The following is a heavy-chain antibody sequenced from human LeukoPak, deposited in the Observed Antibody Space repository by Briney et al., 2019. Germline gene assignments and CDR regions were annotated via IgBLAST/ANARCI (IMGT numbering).Heavy chain of an antibody. J-gene: IGHJ4*02. V-gene: IGHV4-39*01. Sequence: SETLSLTCTLSGRSIRSSSHYWAWVRQPPGKGLEWIGSIYYNETTYYNPSLKSRVTISVDTSKNQFSLKLTCVTNADTALYYWARHMGYQGDLDYFDSWGQGTLVTVSS. CDR1: GRSIRSSSHY. CDR3: ARHMGYQGDLDYFDS. D-gene: IGHD2-21*02. CDR2: IYYNETT.